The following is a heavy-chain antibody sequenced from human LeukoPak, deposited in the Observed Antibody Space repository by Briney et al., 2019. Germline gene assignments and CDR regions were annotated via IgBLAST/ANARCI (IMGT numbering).Heavy chain of an antibody. CDR3: ARRLTSGWTFDY. CDR2: IYPGDSDT. CDR1: GYSFTTYW. D-gene: IGHD6-19*01. Sequence: GESLKISCKGSGYSFTTYWIAWVRQMPGKGLEWMGIIYPGDSDTRYSPSFQSQVTISADKSISTAYLQWSSLKASDTAMYFCARRLTSGWTFDYWGQGTLVTVSS. V-gene: IGHV5-51*01. J-gene: IGHJ4*02.